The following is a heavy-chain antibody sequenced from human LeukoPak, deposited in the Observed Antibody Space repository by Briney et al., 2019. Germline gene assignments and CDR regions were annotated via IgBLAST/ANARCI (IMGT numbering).Heavy chain of an antibody. J-gene: IGHJ6*03. D-gene: IGHD3-10*01. CDR1: GFTFSNYA. CDR3: ARVYYGSGSLHYYYYYMDV. V-gene: IGHV3-23*01. Sequence: GGSLSLSCAASGFTFSNYAMNWVRPAPGKGLEWVSAISGSGGSTYYADSVKGRFTISRDNSKNTLYLQMNSLRAEDTAVYYCARVYYGSGSLHYYYYYMDVWGKGTTVTISS. CDR2: ISGSGGST.